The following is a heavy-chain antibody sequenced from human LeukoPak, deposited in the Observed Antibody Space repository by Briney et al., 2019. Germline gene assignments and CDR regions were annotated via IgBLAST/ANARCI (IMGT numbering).Heavy chain of an antibody. Sequence: GGSLRLSCAASGFTFSSYEMNWVRQAPGKGVEWVSYISSSGSTIYYADSVKGRFTISRDNAKNSLYLKMNSLRAEDTAVYYCARAYCSSTSCYDAFDIWGQGTMVTVSS. CDR1: GFTFSSYE. J-gene: IGHJ3*02. CDR2: ISSSGSTI. CDR3: ARAYCSSTSCYDAFDI. V-gene: IGHV3-48*03. D-gene: IGHD2-2*01.